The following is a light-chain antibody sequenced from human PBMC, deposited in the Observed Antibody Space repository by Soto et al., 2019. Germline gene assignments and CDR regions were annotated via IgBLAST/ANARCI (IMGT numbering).Light chain of an antibody. CDR3: QQRSNWSWT. V-gene: IGKV3-11*01. CDR2: DAS. CDR1: QSVSSY. Sequence: ESVLTQAAAALSLSPGERATLSCRASQSVSSYLAWYQQKPGQAPRLLIYDASNRATGIPARFSGSGSGTDFTLTISSLEPEDFAVYYCQQRSNWSWTFGQGTKVDIK. J-gene: IGKJ1*01.